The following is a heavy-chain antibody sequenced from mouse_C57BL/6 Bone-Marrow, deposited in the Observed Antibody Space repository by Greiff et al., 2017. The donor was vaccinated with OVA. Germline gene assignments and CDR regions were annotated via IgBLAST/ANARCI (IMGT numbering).Heavy chain of an antibody. Sequence: EVQLQQSGPELVKPGASVKISCKASGYSFTGYYMNWVKQSPEKSLEWIGEINPSTGGTTYNQKFKAKATLTVDKSSSTAYMQLKSLTSEDSAVYYCANSLLRNYAMDYWGQGTSVTVSS. CDR3: ANSLLRNYAMDY. D-gene: IGHD2-10*01. CDR2: INPSTGGT. CDR1: GYSFTGYY. V-gene: IGHV1-42*01. J-gene: IGHJ4*01.